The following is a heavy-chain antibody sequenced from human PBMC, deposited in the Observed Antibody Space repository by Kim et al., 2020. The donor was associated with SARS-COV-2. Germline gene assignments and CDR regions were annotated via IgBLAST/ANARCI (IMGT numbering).Heavy chain of an antibody. CDR3: AGVYHASSGYTTWGN. D-gene: IGHD3-22*01. CDR1: GFTLRSYW. J-gene: IGHJ1*01. CDR2: IKQDGSEK. Sequence: GGSLRLSCAASGFTLRSYWMSWVRQAPGKGLEWVANIKQDGSEKYYVDSVKGRFTISRDNAKNSLYLQMNSLRAEDTAVYYCAGVYHASSGYTTWGNWG. V-gene: IGHV3-7*01.